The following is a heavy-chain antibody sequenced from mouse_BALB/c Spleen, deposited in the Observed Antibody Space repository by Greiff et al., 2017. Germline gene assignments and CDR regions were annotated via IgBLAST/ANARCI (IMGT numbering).Heavy chain of an antibody. D-gene: IGHD1-1*01. CDR1: GYSFTGYY. V-gene: IGHV1S34*01. Sequence: GASVKISCKASGYSFTGYYMHWVKQSHGKSLEWIGYISCYNGATSYNQKFKGKATFTVDTSSSTAYMQFNSLTSEDSAVYYCARWDGSSYGSYAMDDWGQGTSVTVSS. J-gene: IGHJ4*01. CDR2: ISCYNGAT. CDR3: ARWDGSSYGSYAMDD.